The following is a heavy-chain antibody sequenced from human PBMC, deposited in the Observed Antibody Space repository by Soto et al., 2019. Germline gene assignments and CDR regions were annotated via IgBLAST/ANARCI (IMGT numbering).Heavy chain of an antibody. V-gene: IGHV4-34*01. CDR2: INHSGST. D-gene: IGHD1-7*01. Sequence: SETLSLTCAVYGGSFSGYYWSWIRQPPGKGLEWIGEINHSGSTNCNPSLKSRVTISVDTSKNQFSLKLSSVTAADTAVYYCARGTRNYRPFDYWGQGTLVTVSS. CDR3: ARGTRNYRPFDY. CDR1: GGSFSGYY. J-gene: IGHJ4*02.